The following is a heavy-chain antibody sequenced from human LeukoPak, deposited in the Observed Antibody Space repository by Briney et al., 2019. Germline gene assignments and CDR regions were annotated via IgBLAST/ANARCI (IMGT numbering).Heavy chain of an antibody. CDR3: ARRAGYTSSWYEY. V-gene: IGHV4-61*01. J-gene: IGHJ4*02. D-gene: IGHD6-13*01. Sequence: PSETLSLTCTVSSGSVNSGSYYWNWIRQPPGKGLEWIGYIYYSGSTNYNPSLKSRVTISVDTAKNQLSLKLSPVTAADTAVYYCARRAGYTSSWYEYWGQGTLVTVSS. CDR1: SGSVNSGSYY. CDR2: IYYSGST.